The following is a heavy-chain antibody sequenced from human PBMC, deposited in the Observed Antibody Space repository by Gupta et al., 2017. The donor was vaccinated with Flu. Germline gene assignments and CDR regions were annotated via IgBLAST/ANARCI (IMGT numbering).Heavy chain of an antibody. V-gene: IGHV4-38-2*01. CDR3: ARVRYSGYEWGIDY. Sequence: VQLQASGPGLVQPSETLSPSCAVSGYTISSGYHWGWLRQPPGKGLEWIASIYHKGNSYYNPSIKRRVTMSVDTPKSQFSLKLKFVTAADTADYECARVRYSGYEWGIDYWGQGTRVNVSS. CDR1: GYTISSGYH. D-gene: IGHD5-12*01. CDR2: IYHKGNS. J-gene: IGHJ4*02.